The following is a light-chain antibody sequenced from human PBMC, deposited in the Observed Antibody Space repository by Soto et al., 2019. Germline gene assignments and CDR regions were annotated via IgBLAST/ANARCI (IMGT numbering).Light chain of an antibody. Sequence: QSALTQPASVSGSPGQSITISCTGTTSDIGTYKYVSWYQQHPGKAPKLVMSEVSNRPSGVSNRFSGPKSGNTASLTISGLQAEDEAASYCSSYRYSSTVLVFGGGTKLTVL. CDR1: TSDIGTYKY. V-gene: IGLV2-14*01. J-gene: IGLJ2*01. CDR3: SSYRYSSTVLV. CDR2: EVS.